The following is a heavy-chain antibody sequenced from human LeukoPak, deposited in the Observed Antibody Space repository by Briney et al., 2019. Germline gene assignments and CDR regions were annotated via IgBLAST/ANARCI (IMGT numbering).Heavy chain of an antibody. Sequence: GGSLRLSCAASGFSFSIMNWVRQAPGKGLEWVSSISRTSEYIHYADSVRGRFAISRDNAKNSVYLQMNSLGAEDTAVYFCAGGGDFDYWGQGILVTV. CDR2: ISRTSEYI. J-gene: IGHJ4*02. V-gene: IGHV3-21*01. CDR1: GFSFSI. CDR3: AGGGDFDY. D-gene: IGHD3-16*01.